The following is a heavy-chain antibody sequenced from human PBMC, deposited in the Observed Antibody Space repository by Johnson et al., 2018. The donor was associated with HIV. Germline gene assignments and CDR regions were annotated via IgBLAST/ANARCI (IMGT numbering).Heavy chain of an antibody. CDR1: RFTFSSYA. J-gene: IGHJ3*02. CDR2: ISYDGSKR. Sequence: QVQLVESGGGVVQPGRSLRLSCAASRFTFSSYAMHWVRQAPGKGLEWVAVISYDGSKRYYPGSVKGRFTISRKNAKNSLYLQMGSLRAEDMAVYYCARADEWELVGRGYAFDIWGQGTMVTVSS. V-gene: IGHV3-30*14. CDR3: ARADEWELVGRGYAFDI. D-gene: IGHD1-26*01.